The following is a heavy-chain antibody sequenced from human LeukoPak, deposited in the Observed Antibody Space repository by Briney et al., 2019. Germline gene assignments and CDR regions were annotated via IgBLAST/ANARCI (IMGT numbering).Heavy chain of an antibody. Sequence: ASVKVSCKASGYTSTSYGISWVRQAPGQGLEWMGWISAYNGNTNYAQKLQGRVTMTTDTSTSTAYMELRSLRSDDTAVYYCARADGSGSYSGPYSWFDPWGQGTLVTVSS. CDR2: ISAYNGNT. J-gene: IGHJ5*02. D-gene: IGHD3-10*01. CDR3: ARADGSGSYSGPYSWFDP. V-gene: IGHV1-18*01. CDR1: GYTSTSYG.